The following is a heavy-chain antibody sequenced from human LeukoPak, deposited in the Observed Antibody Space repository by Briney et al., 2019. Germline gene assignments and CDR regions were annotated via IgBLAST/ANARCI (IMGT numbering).Heavy chain of an antibody. J-gene: IGHJ5*02. D-gene: IGHD3-22*01. CDR3: ARDYYYDSSGYLNWFDP. Sequence: GASVKVSCKASGYTFTSYGISWVRQAPGQGLEWMGWISAYNGNTNYAQKLQGRVTMTTDTSTSTAYMELRSLRSDDTAVYYCARDYYYDSSGYLNWFDPWGQGTLVTVSS. CDR1: GYTFTSYG. V-gene: IGHV1-18*01. CDR2: ISAYNGNT.